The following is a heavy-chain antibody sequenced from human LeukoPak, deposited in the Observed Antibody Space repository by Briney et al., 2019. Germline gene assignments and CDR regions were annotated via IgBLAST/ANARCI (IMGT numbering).Heavy chain of an antibody. J-gene: IGHJ6*02. CDR1: GGSISSYY. V-gene: IGHV4-4*07. CDR3: ARAMHSGYVSLYGMDV. Sequence: KPSETLSLTCTGSGGSISSYYWSWIRQPAGKGLEWIWRIYTSGSTNYNPSLKSRVTMSVDTSKNQFSLKLSSVTAADTAVYYCARAMHSGYVSLYGMDVWGQGTTATVSS. D-gene: IGHD5-12*01. CDR2: IYTSGST.